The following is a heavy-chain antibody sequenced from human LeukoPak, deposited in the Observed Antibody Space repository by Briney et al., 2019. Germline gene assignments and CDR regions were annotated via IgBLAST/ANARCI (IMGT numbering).Heavy chain of an antibody. CDR3: ARDTGEQWLVRPFDY. D-gene: IGHD6-19*01. J-gene: IGHJ4*02. CDR2: INPNSGGT. Sequence: ASVKVSCKASGYTFTGYYMHWVRQAPGQGLEWMGWINPNSGGTNYAQKFQGRVTMTRDTPISTAYMELSRLRSDDTAVYYCARDTGEQWLVRPFDYWGQGTLVTVSS. CDR1: GYTFTGYY. V-gene: IGHV1-2*02.